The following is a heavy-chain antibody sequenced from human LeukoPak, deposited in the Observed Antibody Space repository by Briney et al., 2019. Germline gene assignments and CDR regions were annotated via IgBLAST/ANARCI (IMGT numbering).Heavy chain of an antibody. CDR3: ARHDPGGDGMDV. V-gene: IGHV5-51*01. J-gene: IGHJ6*02. CDR1: GYSFTSYW. CDR2: IYPVDSDT. D-gene: IGHD3-10*01. Sequence: GESLKISCNGSGYSFTSYWIDWVRQLPGKGLEWVGVIYPVDSDTRYSPSFQGQVTFSADKSISTAYLQWSSLKASDTAMYYCARHDPGGDGMDVWGQGTTVTVSS.